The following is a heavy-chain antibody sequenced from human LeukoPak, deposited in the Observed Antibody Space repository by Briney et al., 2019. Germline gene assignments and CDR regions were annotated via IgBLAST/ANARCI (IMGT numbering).Heavy chain of an antibody. CDR1: GYTFTGYY. Sequence: ASVKVSCKASGYTFTGYYMHRVRQAPGQGLEWMGWINPNSGGTNYAQKFQGRVTMTRDTSISTAYMELSRLRSDDTAVYYCARDLATMIVVVTGGGRNWFDPWGQGTLVTVSS. CDR3: ARDLATMIVVVTGGGRNWFDP. D-gene: IGHD3-22*01. V-gene: IGHV1-2*02. CDR2: INPNSGGT. J-gene: IGHJ5*02.